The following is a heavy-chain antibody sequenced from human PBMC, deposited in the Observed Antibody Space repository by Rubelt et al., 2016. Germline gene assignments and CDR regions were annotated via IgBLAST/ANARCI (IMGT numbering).Heavy chain of an antibody. CDR3: ARLPGYSSGWMPFDI. D-gene: IGHD6-19*01. CDR1: GGSISPYY. J-gene: IGHJ3*02. V-gene: IGHV4-59*08. CDR2: VHYSGST. Sequence: QVRLQESGPGLVKPSETLSLTCTVSGGSISPYYWSWIRQPPGKGLEWIAYVHYSGSTHYNPSLKSRVPGSVDTSKNQISLRLTAGTAADAAVYYCARLPGYSSGWMPFDIWGQGTMVTVST.